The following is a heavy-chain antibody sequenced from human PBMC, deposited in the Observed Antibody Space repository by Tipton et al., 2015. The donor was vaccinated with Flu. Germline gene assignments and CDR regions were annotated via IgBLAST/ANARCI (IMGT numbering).Heavy chain of an antibody. CDR3: ARVALRSDYYGSGTIPRYFAFDI. D-gene: IGHD3-10*01. J-gene: IGHJ3*02. V-gene: IGHV4-59*01. CDR2: IYYSGST. Sequence: TLSLTCTVSGGSISSYYWSWIRQPPGKGLEWIGYIYYSGSTNYNPSLKSRVTISVDTSKNQFSLKLSSVTAADTAVYYCARVALRSDYYGSGTIPRYFAFDIRTQATMGAVSS. CDR1: GGSISSYY.